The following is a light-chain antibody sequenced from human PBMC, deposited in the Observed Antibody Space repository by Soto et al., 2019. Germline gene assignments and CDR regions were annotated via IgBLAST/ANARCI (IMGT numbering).Light chain of an antibody. CDR1: SSDVGGYNY. CDR3: CSHAGSYTYV. J-gene: IGLJ1*01. CDR2: DVN. V-gene: IGLV2-11*01. Sequence: QSVLTQPRSVSGSPGQSVAISCTGTSSDVGGYNYVSWYQQHPGKAPKVMIYDVNKRPSGVPDRFSGSKSGNTASLTISGLQAEDEADYYCCSHAGSYTYVFGTGTKVTVL.